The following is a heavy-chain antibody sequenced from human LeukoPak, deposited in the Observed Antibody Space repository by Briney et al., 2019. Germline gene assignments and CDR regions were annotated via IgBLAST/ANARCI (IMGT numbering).Heavy chain of an antibody. V-gene: IGHV1-8*03. CDR3: ARYSGSFDFDY. Sequence: ASVKVSCKASGYTFTSYDINWGRQATGQGLEWMGWMNPNSGNTGYAQKFQSRVTITRNTSISTAYMELSSLRSEDTAVYYCARYSGSFDFDYWGQGTLVTVSS. D-gene: IGHD1-26*01. CDR2: MNPNSGNT. J-gene: IGHJ4*02. CDR1: GYTFTSYD.